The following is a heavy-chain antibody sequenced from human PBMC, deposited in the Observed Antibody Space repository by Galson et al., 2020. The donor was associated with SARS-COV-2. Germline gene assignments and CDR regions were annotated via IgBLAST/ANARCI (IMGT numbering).Heavy chain of an antibody. V-gene: IGHV3-33*01. D-gene: IGHD4-17*01. Sequence: GESLKISCAASGFTFSSYGMHWVRQAPGKGLEWVAVIWYDGSNKYYADSVKGRFTISRDNSKNTLYLQMNSLRAEDTAVYYCARDAFDYDGYTWFDPWGQGTLVTVSS. CDR2: IWYDGSNK. CDR1: GFTFSSYG. J-gene: IGHJ5*02. CDR3: ARDAFDYDGYTWFDP.